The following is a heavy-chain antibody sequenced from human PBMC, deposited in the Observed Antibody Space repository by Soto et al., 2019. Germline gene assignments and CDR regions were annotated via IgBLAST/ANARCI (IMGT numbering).Heavy chain of an antibody. CDR1: GYTFTSYG. J-gene: IGHJ3*02. Sequence: QVQLVQSGAEVKKPGASVKVSCKASGYTFTSYGISWVRQAPGQGLEWMGWISAYNGNTNYAQKLQGRVTMTTDTSTSTAYMELRSLRSDDTAVYYCARDKWSITWDLLTDAFDIWGQGTMVTVSS. CDR3: ARDKWSITWDLLTDAFDI. V-gene: IGHV1-18*01. CDR2: ISAYNGNT. D-gene: IGHD1-26*01.